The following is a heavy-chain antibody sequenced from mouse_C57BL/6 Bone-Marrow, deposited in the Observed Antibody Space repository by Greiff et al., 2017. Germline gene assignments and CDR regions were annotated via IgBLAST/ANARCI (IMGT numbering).Heavy chain of an antibody. Sequence: QVQLQQPGAELVRPGSSVKLSCKASGYTFTSYWMHWVKQRPIQGLEWIGNIDTSDSETHYNQKFKDKATLTVDKSSSTAYMQLSSLTSEDSAVYYCADGDYAMDYWGQGTAVTVSS. D-gene: IGHD2-3*01. CDR2: IDTSDSET. CDR3: ADGDYAMDY. J-gene: IGHJ4*01. V-gene: IGHV1-52*01. CDR1: GYTFTSYW.